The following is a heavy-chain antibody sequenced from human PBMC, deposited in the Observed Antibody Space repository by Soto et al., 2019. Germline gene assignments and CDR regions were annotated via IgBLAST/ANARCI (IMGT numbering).Heavy chain of an antibody. V-gene: IGHV2-5*02. D-gene: IGHD6-19*01. J-gene: IGHJ4*02. CDR2: IYWDADN. Sequence: QITLKESGPTLVKPTQTLTLTCTFSGFSLTSNEVGVGWFRQPQGKALELLALIYWDADNHYSPSLKSRLTFTKETTKHQVVLIMTHMNQVDTATYYFALASGWLFGFWGQGTLVTVSS. CDR3: ALASGWLFGF. CDR1: GFSLTSNEVG.